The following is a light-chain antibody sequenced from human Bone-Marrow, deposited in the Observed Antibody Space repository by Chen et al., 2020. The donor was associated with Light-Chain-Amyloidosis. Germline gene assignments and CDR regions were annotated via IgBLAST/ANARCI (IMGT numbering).Light chain of an antibody. CDR2: EDD. V-gene: IGLV6-57*01. CDR3: QSYQGSSQGV. Sequence: NFMLTQPHSVSESPGKTVSIPCTRSSGSIVTNYVQWYQQRLGSSPTTVIYEDDQRHSEVPDRFSGSIDRSSTSASLSISGLLTEDEADYYCQSYQGSSQGVFGGGTKLTVL. J-gene: IGLJ3*02. CDR1: SGSIVTNY.